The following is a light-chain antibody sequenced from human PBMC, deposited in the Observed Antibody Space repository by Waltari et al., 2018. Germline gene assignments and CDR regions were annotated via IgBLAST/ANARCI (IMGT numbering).Light chain of an antibody. J-gene: IGLJ2*01. CDR1: SSAMGGYNF. Sequence: QSALTQPASVAGSPGQSITISCPGTSSAMGGYNFVSSYQQHPGKAPKLMIYAVSTRPSGVSNRFSGSKSGNMASLTISGLQAEDEADYYCSSYATSSSVVFGGGTNLTVL. CDR3: SSYATSSSVV. V-gene: IGLV2-14*01. CDR2: AVS.